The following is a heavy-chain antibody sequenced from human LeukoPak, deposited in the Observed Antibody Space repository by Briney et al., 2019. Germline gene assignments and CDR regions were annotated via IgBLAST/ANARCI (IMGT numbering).Heavy chain of an antibody. D-gene: IGHD6-19*01. CDR3: ARQSYSSGWIRVVYYFDY. CDR1: GDSVSSNSAA. J-gene: IGHJ4*02. V-gene: IGHV6-1*01. Sequence: SQTLSLTCAISGDSVSSNSAAWNWIRQSPSRGLEWLGRTYYRSKWYNDYAVSVKSRITINPDTSKNQFSLQLNSVTPEDTAVYYCARQSYSSGWIRVVYYFDYWGQGTLVTVSS. CDR2: TYYRSKWYN.